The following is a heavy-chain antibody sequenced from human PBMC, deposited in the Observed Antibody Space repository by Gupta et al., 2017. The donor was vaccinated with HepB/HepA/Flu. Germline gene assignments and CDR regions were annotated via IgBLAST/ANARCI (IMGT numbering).Heavy chain of an antibody. V-gene: IGHV3-7*01. D-gene: IGHD6-6*01. CDR3: AREGAYSSSSDYYYGMDV. CDR2: IKQDGSEK. J-gene: IGHJ6*02. CDR1: GFTFSSYW. Sequence: EVQLVESGGGLVQPGGSLRLSCAASGFTFSSYWMSWVRQAPGKGLEWVANIKQDGSEKYYVDSVKGRFTISRDNAKNSLYLQMNSLRAEDTAVYYCAREGAYSSSSDYYYGMDVWGQGTTVTVSS.